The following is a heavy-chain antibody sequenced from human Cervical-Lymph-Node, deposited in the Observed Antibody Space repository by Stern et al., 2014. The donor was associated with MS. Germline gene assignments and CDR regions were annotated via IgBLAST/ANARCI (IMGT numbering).Heavy chain of an antibody. CDR3: TYLTH. CDR2: FHPKDGTT. CDR1: GNNFDKYY. D-gene: IGHD2-21*01. V-gene: IGHV1-46*02. J-gene: IGHJ4*02. Sequence: VQLVESGAEVKKPGASVKISCKTSGNNFDKYYIPWVRRARGQGLERMGVFHPKDGTTNYTQRFQDRVFMTGDRSTGTVYMELTSRKFDDTAEYFCTYLTHWGQGTLVNVSS.